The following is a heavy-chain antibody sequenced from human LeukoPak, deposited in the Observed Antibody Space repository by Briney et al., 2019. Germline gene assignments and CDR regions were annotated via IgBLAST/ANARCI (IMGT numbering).Heavy chain of an antibody. J-gene: IGHJ4*02. D-gene: IGHD2/OR15-2a*01. CDR3: ASLRPKKYGRDY. V-gene: IGHV4-39*07. CDR1: GGSISSGGYY. CDR2: INHSGST. Sequence: SETLSLTCTVSGGSISSGGYYWSWIRQPPGKGLEWIGEINHSGSTNYNPSLKSRVTISVDTSKNQFSLKLSSVTAADTAVYYCASLRPKKYGRDYWGQGTLVTVSS.